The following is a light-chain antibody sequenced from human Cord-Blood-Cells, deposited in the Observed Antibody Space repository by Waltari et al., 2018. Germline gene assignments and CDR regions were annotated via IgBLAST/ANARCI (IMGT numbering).Light chain of an antibody. V-gene: IGKV1-39*01. Sequence: DIQLTQPPSSLSASVRDRVTITCRASQSIRSYLNWYQQKPGKAPKLLIYAASSLASGVPSRFSGSGSGTDFTLTISSLQPEDFATYYCQQSYSTPYTFGQGTKLEIK. CDR3: QQSYSTPYT. CDR1: QSIRSY. J-gene: IGKJ2*01. CDR2: AAS.